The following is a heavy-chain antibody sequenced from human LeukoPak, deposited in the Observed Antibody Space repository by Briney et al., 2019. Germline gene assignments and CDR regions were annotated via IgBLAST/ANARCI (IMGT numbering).Heavy chain of an antibody. V-gene: IGHV4-59*08. D-gene: IGHD6-19*01. Sequence: SETLSLTCTVSGDSISSYYWSWIRQPPGKGLEWIGYIFYSGSTDNSPSLKSRVTISLDTSKNQFSLKLSSVTAADTAVYYCARHNGSGWKRGFDYWGRGILVTVSS. CDR3: ARHNGSGWKRGFDY. CDR1: GDSISSYY. CDR2: IFYSGST. J-gene: IGHJ4*02.